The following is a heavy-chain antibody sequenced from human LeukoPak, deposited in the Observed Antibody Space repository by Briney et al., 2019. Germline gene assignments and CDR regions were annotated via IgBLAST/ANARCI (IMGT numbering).Heavy chain of an antibody. CDR2: IIPIFGKA. CDR3: ARGWDSSGQIPFFY. J-gene: IGHJ4*02. Sequence: SVKVSCKASGGTFSSYAISWVRQAPGQGLEWMGGIIPIFGKANYAQKFQGRVTITADESTSTAYMELSSLRSEDTAVYYCARGWDSSGQIPFFYWGQGTLVTVSS. D-gene: IGHD3-22*01. CDR1: GGTFSSYA. V-gene: IGHV1-69*13.